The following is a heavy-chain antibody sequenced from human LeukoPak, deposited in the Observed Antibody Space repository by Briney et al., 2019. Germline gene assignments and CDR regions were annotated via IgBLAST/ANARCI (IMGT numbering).Heavy chain of an antibody. J-gene: IGHJ4*02. CDR2: ISSSGSTT. CDR1: GFTFSSYE. CDR3: AKDFVGTGNFRGGDY. D-gene: IGHD1-1*01. V-gene: IGHV3-48*03. Sequence: GGSLRLSCAASGFTFSSYEMNWVRQAPGKGLEWVSYISSSGSTTYYADSVKGRFTISRDNSKNILYLQMNSLRAEDTALYYCAKDFVGTGNFRGGDYWGQGTLVAVSS.